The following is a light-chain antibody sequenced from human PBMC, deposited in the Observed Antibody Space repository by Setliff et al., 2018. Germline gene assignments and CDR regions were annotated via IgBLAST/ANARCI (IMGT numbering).Light chain of an antibody. CDR3: NSYTTSGIIL. Sequence: QSVLAQPASVSGSPGQSITISCTGTIADVGYLNYVSWYQQHPGKAPKLIIYEVATRASGVSDRFSGSKSGSTASLTISGVQTEDEADYYCNSYTTSGIILFGGGTKVTV. CDR2: EVA. J-gene: IGLJ2*01. CDR1: IADVGYLNY. V-gene: IGLV2-14*01.